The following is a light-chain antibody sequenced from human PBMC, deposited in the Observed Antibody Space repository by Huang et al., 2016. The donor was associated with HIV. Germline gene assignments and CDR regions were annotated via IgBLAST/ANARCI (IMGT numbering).Light chain of an antibody. V-gene: IGKV1-5*03. CDR1: QNITNW. J-gene: IGKJ1*01. Sequence: DIQMTQSPFTLSPSVGDRVTITCRASQNITNWLAWYQQKPGKAPQLLIYKSFTLQDGVSSKLSGSGSGTDFTLTISSLQPDDLATYYCQQYYSYPWTFGQGTKVEIK. CDR2: KSF. CDR3: QQYYSYPWT.